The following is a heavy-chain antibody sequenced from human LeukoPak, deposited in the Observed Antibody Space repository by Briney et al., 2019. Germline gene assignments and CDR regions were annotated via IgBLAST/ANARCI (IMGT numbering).Heavy chain of an antibody. Sequence: SGGSLRLSCAASGFTFSSYGMHWVRQAPGKGLEWVAVISYDRRNKYYADSVKGRFTISRDSFNNTLYLQMNSLREEDTAVYYCAKDRASSFDYWGQGTLVTVSS. V-gene: IGHV3-30*18. J-gene: IGHJ4*02. CDR3: AKDRASSFDY. CDR1: GFTFSSYG. CDR2: ISYDRRNK. D-gene: IGHD2-2*01.